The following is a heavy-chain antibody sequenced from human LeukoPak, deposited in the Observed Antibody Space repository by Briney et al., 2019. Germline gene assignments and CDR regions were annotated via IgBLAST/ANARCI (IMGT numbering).Heavy chain of an antibody. D-gene: IGHD1-26*01. CDR3: AKDGSSYSARHYYYYYMDV. CDR2: IRYDGSNK. V-gene: IGHV3-30*02. J-gene: IGHJ6*03. Sequence: GGSLRLSCAASGFTFSSYGMHWVRQAPGKGLEWVAFIRYDGSNKYYADSVKGRFTISRDNSKNTLYLQMNSLRAEDTAVYYCAKDGSSYSARHYYYYYMDVWGKGTTVTISS. CDR1: GFTFSSYG.